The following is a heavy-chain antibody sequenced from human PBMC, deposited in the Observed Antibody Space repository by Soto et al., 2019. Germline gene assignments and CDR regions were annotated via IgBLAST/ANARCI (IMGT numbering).Heavy chain of an antibody. V-gene: IGHV3-30*18. CDR3: AKARVRIVGANSFDY. Sequence: GGSLRLSCVGSGFTFSNYGMHWVRQPPGKGLEWVALISDDGDKRYYADSVRGRLIISRDNSKDTLYLQMNSLGPDDTAVYFCAKARVRIVGANSFDYWGQGTTVT. CDR1: GFTFSNYG. J-gene: IGHJ4*02. CDR2: ISDDGDKR. D-gene: IGHD1-26*01.